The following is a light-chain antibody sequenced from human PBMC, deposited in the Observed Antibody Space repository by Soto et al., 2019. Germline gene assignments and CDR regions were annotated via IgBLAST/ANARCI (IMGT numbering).Light chain of an antibody. J-gene: IGKJ5*01. V-gene: IGKV3-20*01. CDR1: QSVSSAY. Sequence: EIVLTQSPGTLALSPGERVTLSSRASQSVSSAYLAWYQQKRDKAPRLLIYGASNRATGIPDRFSGSGSGTDFTLTIRRLDPEDFAVYYCQQYGSSPHSVTFGQGTRLEIK. CDR2: GAS. CDR3: QQYGSSPHSVT.